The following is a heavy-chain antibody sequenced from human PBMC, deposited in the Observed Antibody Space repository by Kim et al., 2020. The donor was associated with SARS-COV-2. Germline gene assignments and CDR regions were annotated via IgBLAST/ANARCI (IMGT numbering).Heavy chain of an antibody. Sequence: GGSLRLSCVASGFTFSSYDMHWVRQATGKGLEWVSVIGTAGDTYYPGSVKGRFTISRENAKNSLHLQMNSLTAGDTAVYYCARGGGYRSSWATDYWGQGTLVTVSS. CDR2: IGTAGDT. J-gene: IGHJ4*02. CDR3: ARGGGYRSSWATDY. D-gene: IGHD6-13*01. CDR1: GFTFSSYD. V-gene: IGHV3-13*04.